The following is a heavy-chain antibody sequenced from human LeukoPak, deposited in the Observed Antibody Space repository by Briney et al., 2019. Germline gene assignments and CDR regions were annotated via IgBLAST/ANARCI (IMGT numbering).Heavy chain of an antibody. V-gene: IGHV1-2*04. CDR2: INPNSGGT. D-gene: IGHD2-15*01. Sequence: ASVKVSCKASGYTFTGYYMHWVRQAPGQGLEWMGWINPNSGGTNYAQKFQGWVTMTRDTSISTAYMELSRLRSDDTAVYYCARGPPGSIDGGGVFDYWGQGTLVTVS. CDR3: ARGPPGSIDGGGVFDY. J-gene: IGHJ4*02. CDR1: GYTFTGYY.